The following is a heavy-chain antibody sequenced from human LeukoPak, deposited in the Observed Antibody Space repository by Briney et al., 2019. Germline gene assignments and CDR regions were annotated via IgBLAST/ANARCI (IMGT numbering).Heavy chain of an antibody. Sequence: GGSLRLSCAASGFTFDDYAMHWVRQAPGKGLEWVSGISWNSGSIGYADSVKGRFTISRDNAKNSLYLQMNSLRAEDMALYYCAKSNGYSYGYYYMDVWGTGTTVTVSS. V-gene: IGHV3-9*03. CDR2: ISWNSGSI. CDR1: GFTFDDYA. CDR3: AKSNGYSYGYYYMDV. J-gene: IGHJ6*03. D-gene: IGHD5-18*01.